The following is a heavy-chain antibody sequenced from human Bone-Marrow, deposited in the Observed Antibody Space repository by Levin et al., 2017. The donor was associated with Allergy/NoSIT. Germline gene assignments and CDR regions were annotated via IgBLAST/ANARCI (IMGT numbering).Heavy chain of an antibody. CDR1: GYTFTSYN. D-gene: IGHD3-10*01. Sequence: ASVKVSCKASGYTFTSYNIHWVRQAPGQGLEWMGIIYTRGYTQYSQRLQGRLTVTRDTATNTVYMDLTSLRPEDTAVYYCVRGGYDSGGYWGQGTLVTVSS. V-gene: IGHV1-46*04. CDR2: IYTRGYT. J-gene: IGHJ4*02. CDR3: VRGGYDSGGY.